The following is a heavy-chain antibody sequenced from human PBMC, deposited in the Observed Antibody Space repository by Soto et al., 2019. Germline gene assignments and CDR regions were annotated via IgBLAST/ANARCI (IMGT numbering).Heavy chain of an antibody. CDR3: ARGGSGYDLGEYYYYYGMDV. J-gene: IGHJ6*02. Sequence: ASVKVSCKASGYTFTSYGISWVRQAPGQGLEWMGWISAYNGNTNYAQKLQGRVTMTTDTSTSTAYMELRSLRSDDTAVYYCARGGSGYDLGEYYYYYGMDVWGQGTTVTVS. V-gene: IGHV1-18*01. D-gene: IGHD5-12*01. CDR2: ISAYNGNT. CDR1: GYTFTSYG.